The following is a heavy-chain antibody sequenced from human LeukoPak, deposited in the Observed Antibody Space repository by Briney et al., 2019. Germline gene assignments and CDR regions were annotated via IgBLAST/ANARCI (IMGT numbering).Heavy chain of an antibody. CDR1: GYTFTSYG. Sequence: ASVKVSCKASGYTFTSYGISWVRQAPGQGLEWMGWISAYNGNTNYAQKLQGRVTMTTDTSTSTAYMELRSLRSDDTAVYYCARPYYYDSTGYYQYYFDYWGQGTLVTVCS. V-gene: IGHV1-18*01. CDR2: ISAYNGNT. D-gene: IGHD3-22*01. J-gene: IGHJ4*02. CDR3: ARPYYYDSTGYYQYYFDY.